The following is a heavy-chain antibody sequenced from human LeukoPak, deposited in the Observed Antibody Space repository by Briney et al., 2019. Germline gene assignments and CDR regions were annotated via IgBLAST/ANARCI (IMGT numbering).Heavy chain of an antibody. Sequence: ASVKVSCKASGGTFSSYAISWVRQAPGQGLEWMGGIIPIFGTANYAQKFQGRVTTTTDESTSTAYMELSSLRSEDTAVYYCASQQWRGYSYGYYYFDYWGQGTLVTVSS. CDR1: GGTFSSYA. V-gene: IGHV1-69*05. J-gene: IGHJ4*02. D-gene: IGHD5-18*01. CDR2: IIPIFGTA. CDR3: ASQQWRGYSYGYYYFDY.